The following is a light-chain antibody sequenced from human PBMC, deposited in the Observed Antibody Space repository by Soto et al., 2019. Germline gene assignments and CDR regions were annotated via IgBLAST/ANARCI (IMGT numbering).Light chain of an antibody. J-gene: IGKJ2*01. CDR3: QQFYTTPRT. CDR1: RNLLYNDKNY. V-gene: IGKV4-1*01. Sequence: IVMTQAPDSLAASLGAIVTINCRSSRNLLYNDKNYVAWYQQRPGQAPKLLIYWASTRESEVPVRISGSGSVTDFRLTIRDLQAADAAVYYCQQFYTTPRTFGQGTKVDIK. CDR2: WAS.